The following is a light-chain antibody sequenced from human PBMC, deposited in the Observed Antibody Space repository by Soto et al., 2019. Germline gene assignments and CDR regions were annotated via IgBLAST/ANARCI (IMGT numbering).Light chain of an antibody. CDR2: DDN. V-gene: IGLV6-57*04. Sequence: NFMLTQPHSVSESPGKTVTISCSRSSGSIATNYVQWYQQRPGSAPTTVIYDDNQRPSGVPDRFSGSIDSSSNSASLTISGLKTEDEADYYWQSYDNFNRVFGGGTQLPVL. CDR3: QSYDNFNRV. J-gene: IGLJ2*01. CDR1: SGSIATNY.